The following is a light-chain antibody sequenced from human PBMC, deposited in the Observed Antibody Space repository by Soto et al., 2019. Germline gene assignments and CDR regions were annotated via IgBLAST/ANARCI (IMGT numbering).Light chain of an antibody. V-gene: IGKV3-15*01. CDR3: QQYNNCPPWT. Sequence: EIVMTQSPATLSVPPGERATLSCRASQSVSSNLPWYQQKPGQAPRLLIYGASTRATGIPARSSGRGSGTEFTLTISSLQSEDFAVYYCQQYNNCPPWTFGQGTKVEI. CDR2: GAS. J-gene: IGKJ1*01. CDR1: QSVSSN.